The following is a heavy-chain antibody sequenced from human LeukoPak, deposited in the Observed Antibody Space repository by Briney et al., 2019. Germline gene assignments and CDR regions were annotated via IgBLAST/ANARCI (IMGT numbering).Heavy chain of an antibody. CDR1: GYTFTSYA. J-gene: IGHJ6*03. V-gene: IGHV1-2*02. CDR3: ARDTLVGATYYYYMDV. CDR2: INPHSGGT. Sequence: GASVKVSCKASGYTFTSYAMNWVRQAPGQGLEWMGGINPHSGGTNYAQKFQGRVTMTRDTSISTAYMELSRLRSDDTAVYYCARDTLVGATYYYYMDVWGKGTTVTVSS. D-gene: IGHD1-26*01.